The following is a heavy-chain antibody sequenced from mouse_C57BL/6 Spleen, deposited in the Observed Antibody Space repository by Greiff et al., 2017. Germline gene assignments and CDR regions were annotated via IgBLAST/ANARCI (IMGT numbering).Heavy chain of an antibody. D-gene: IGHD1-1*01. CDR3: ARSITTVVTDD. V-gene: IGHV1-61*01. Sequence: QVQLQQPGAELVRPGSSVKLSCKASGYTFTSYWMDWVKQRPGQGLEWIGNIYPSDSETHYNQKFKDKATLTVDKSSSTAYMPLSSLTSEDSAVYYCARSITTVVTDDWGQGTTLTAAS. CDR2: IYPSDSET. J-gene: IGHJ2*01. CDR1: GYTFTSYW.